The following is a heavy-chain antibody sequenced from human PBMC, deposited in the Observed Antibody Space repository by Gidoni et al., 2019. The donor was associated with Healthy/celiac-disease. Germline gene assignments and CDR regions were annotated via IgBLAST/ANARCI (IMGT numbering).Heavy chain of an antibody. V-gene: IGHV3-23*01. D-gene: IGHD5-12*01. CDR1: GFTVSRDA. J-gene: IGHJ4*02. CDR2: ISGSGGST. CDR3: AKDSQYSGYVVALQTDFDY. Sequence: EVQLLESGGGLVQPGGSLRLSCAASGFTVSRDAMSWVRQAPGKGGEWVSAISGSGGSTYYADSVKGRFTISRDNSKNTLYLQMNSLRAEDTAVYYCAKDSQYSGYVVALQTDFDYWGQGTLVTVSS.